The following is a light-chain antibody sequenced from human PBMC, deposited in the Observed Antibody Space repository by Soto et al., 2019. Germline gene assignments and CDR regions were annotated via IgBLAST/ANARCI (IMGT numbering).Light chain of an antibody. CDR3: SSYTSSSLYV. V-gene: IGLV2-14*03. Sequence: QSALTQPASVSGSPGQSITISCTGTSSDVGGYNYVSWYQQHPGKAPKLMIYDVSYRPSGVSDRFSGSKSGNTASLTISGLQAEDEADYYCSSYTSSSLYVFVTGTKLTVL. CDR2: DVS. J-gene: IGLJ1*01. CDR1: SSDVGGYNY.